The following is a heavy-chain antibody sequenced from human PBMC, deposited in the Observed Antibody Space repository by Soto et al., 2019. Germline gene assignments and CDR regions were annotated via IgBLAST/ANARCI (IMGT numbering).Heavy chain of an antibody. D-gene: IGHD3-22*01. CDR1: GFTISSYS. J-gene: IGHJ4*02. CDR2: ISSSSSYI. CDR3: ARDKGDSSGYYSV. V-gene: IGHV3-21*05. Sequence: AGGSLRLSCAASGFTISSYSMNWVRQVPGKGLEWVSYISSSSSYIYYADSVKGRFTISRDNAKNSLYLQMNSLRAEDTAVYYCARDKGDSSGYYSVWGQGTLVTVSS.